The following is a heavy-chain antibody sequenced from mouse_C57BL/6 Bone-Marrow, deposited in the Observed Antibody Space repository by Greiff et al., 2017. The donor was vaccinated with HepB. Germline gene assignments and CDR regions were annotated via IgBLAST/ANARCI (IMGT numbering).Heavy chain of an antibody. CDR2: IDPSDSYT. D-gene: IGHD1-1*01. V-gene: IGHV1-59*01. CDR1: GYTFTSYW. CDR3: ARGGYGSSSDY. Sequence: VQLQQPGAELVRPGTSVKLSCKASGYTFTSYWMHWVKQRPGQGLEWIGVIDPSDSYTNYNQKFKGKATLTVDTSSSTAYMQLSSLTSEDSAVYYCARGGYGSSSDYGGQGTTLTVSS. J-gene: IGHJ2*01.